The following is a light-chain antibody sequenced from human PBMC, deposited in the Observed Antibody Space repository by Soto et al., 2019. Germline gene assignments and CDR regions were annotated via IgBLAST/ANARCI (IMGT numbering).Light chain of an antibody. CDR1: SSDVGGYNY. CDR2: EVS. CDR3: SSYAGSNNFGYVV. Sequence: QSALTQPPSASGSPGQSVTISCTGTSSDVGGYNYVSWYQQHPGKAPKLMIYEVSKRPSGVPDRFSGSKSGNTASLTVSGLQAEDEADYYCSSYAGSNNFGYVVFGGGTKLTVL. V-gene: IGLV2-8*01. J-gene: IGLJ2*01.